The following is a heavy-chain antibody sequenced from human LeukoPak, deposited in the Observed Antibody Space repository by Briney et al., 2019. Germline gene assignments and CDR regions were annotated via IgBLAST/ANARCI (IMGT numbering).Heavy chain of an antibody. J-gene: IGHJ4*02. CDR3: ASITMVRGVNY. V-gene: IGHV3-30*02. CDR1: GFTFSSYG. Sequence: GGSLRLSCAASGFTFSSYGMHWVRQAPGKGLEWVAFIRYDGSNKYYADSVKGRFTISRDNSKNTLYLQMNSLRAEDTAVYYCASITMVRGVNYWGQGTLVTVSS. D-gene: IGHD3-10*01. CDR2: IRYDGSNK.